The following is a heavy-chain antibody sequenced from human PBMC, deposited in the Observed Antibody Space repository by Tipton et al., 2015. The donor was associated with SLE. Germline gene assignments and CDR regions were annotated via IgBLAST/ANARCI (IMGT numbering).Heavy chain of an antibody. CDR3: ARTLAAQIDY. V-gene: IGHV4-61*02. D-gene: IGHD6-6*01. J-gene: IGHJ4*02. CDR2: IYTSGST. CDR1: GGSISSGSYY. Sequence: TLSLTCTVSGGSISSGSYYWSWIRQPAGKGLEWIGRIYTSGSTYYNPSLKSRVTISVDTSKNQFSLKLSSVTAADTAVYYCARTLAAQIDYWGQGTLVTVSS.